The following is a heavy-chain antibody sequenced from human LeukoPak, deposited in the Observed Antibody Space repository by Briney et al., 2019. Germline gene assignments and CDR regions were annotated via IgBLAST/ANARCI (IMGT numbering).Heavy chain of an antibody. V-gene: IGHV4-39*01. CDR2: IYYSRST. CDR1: GGSISSSSYY. CDR3: ARHPLYPYYYYYMDV. J-gene: IGHJ6*03. Sequence: PSETLSLTCTVSGGSISSSSYYWGWIRQPAEKGLEWIGSIYYSRSTYYNSSLKSRVTISVDTSKNQFSLKLSSVTAADTAVYYCARHPLYPYYYYYMDVWGKGTTVTVSS. D-gene: IGHD2-2*02.